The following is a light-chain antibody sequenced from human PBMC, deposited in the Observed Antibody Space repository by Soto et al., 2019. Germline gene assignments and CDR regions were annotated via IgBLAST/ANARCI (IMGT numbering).Light chain of an antibody. CDR1: QSILSGSDNKSF. J-gene: IGKJ1*01. CDR2: WAS. V-gene: IGKV4-1*01. CDR3: QHHYFTPGT. Sequence: IVTPPLPASLAVSLGERATINCKSSQSILSGSDNKSFLAWYQHKPGQPPRLLLYWASTRDSGVPDRFSGSGSGTDFTLTISSLQAEDEATSYCQHHYFTPGTFGQGTKVDIK.